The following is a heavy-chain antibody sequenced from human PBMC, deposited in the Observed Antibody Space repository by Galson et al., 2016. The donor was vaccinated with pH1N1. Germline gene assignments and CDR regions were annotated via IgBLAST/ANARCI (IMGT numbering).Heavy chain of an antibody. CDR3: ANCIAAAGTFYFDY. Sequence: QVQLQESGPGLVKPSRTLSLTCTVSGDSISSGGYYWTWIRKHPGKGLEWIGYIAYSGSTYYNPSPKSRVTISVDTSKNQFSLKLSSVTAADTAVYYCANCIAAAGTFYFDYWGQGTLVTVSS. D-gene: IGHD6-13*01. J-gene: IGHJ4*02. CDR2: IAYSGST. CDR1: GDSISSGGYY. V-gene: IGHV4-31*03.